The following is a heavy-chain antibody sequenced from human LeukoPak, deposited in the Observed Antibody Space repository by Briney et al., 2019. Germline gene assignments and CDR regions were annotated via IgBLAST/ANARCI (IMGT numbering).Heavy chain of an antibody. CDR2: INPNSGGT. D-gene: IGHD3-10*01. CDR1: GYTFTGYY. V-gene: IGHV1-2*02. Sequence: ASVKVSCKASGYTFTGYYMHWVRQAPGQGLEWMGWINPNSGGTNYAQKFQGRVTMTRDTSISTAYMELSRLRSDDTAVYYCASRYGSGSYRSYYYYGMDVWGQGTTATVSS. CDR3: ASRYGSGSYRSYYYYGMDV. J-gene: IGHJ6*02.